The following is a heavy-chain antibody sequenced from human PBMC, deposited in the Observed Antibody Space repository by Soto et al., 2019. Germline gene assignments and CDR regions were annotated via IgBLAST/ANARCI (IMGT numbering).Heavy chain of an antibody. CDR2: ISYDGSNK. V-gene: IGHV3-30-3*01. D-gene: IGHD7-27*01. CDR3: ARGHWGTDY. Sequence: GGSLRLSCAASGFSFSNYAMHWVRQAPGKGLEWVAVISYDGSNKYYADSVEGRFTISRDNSKNTLYLQMSSLRAEDTAVYYCARGHWGTDYWGQGTLVTVSS. CDR1: GFSFSNYA. J-gene: IGHJ4*02.